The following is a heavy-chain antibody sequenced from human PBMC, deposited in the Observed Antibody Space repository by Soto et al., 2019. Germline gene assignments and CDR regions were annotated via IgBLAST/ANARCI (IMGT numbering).Heavy chain of an antibody. CDR3: ATKIAAAGVFDP. Sequence: QLQLQESGPGLVKPSETLSLTCTVSGGSISSSSYYWGWIRQPPGKGLEWIGSIYYSGSTYYNPSLKSRVTISVDTSKNQFSLKLSSVTAADTAVYYCATKIAAAGVFDPWGQGTLVTVSS. V-gene: IGHV4-39*01. CDR2: IYYSGST. CDR1: GGSISSSSYY. D-gene: IGHD6-13*01. J-gene: IGHJ5*02.